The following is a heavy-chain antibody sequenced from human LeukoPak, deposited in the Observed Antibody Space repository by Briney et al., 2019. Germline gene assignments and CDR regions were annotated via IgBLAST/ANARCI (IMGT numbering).Heavy chain of an antibody. Sequence: GPVKVSCKASGYTFTSYGISWVRQAPGQGLEWMGWISAYNGNTNYAQKLQGRVTMTTDTSTSTAYMELRSLRSDDTAVYYCARGGAAAGPEYYFDYWGQGTLVTVSS. D-gene: IGHD6-13*01. J-gene: IGHJ4*02. CDR3: ARGGAAAGPEYYFDY. V-gene: IGHV1-18*01. CDR1: GYTFTSYG. CDR2: ISAYNGNT.